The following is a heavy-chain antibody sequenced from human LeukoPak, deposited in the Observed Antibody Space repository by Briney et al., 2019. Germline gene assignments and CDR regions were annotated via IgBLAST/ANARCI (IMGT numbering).Heavy chain of an antibody. CDR3: ARSPGGALNWFDP. V-gene: IGHV4-39*01. CDR1: GGSISSYY. D-gene: IGHD1-1*01. J-gene: IGHJ5*02. Sequence: PSETLSLTCTVSGGSISSYYWGWIRQPPGKGLEWIGTIYYSGSTYYNASLKSRVTISVDTSKNQFSLKLSSVTAADTAVYYCARSPGGALNWFDPWGQGTLVTVSS. CDR2: IYYSGST.